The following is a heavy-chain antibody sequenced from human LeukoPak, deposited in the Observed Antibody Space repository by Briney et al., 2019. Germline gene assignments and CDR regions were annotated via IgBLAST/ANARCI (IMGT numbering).Heavy chain of an antibody. V-gene: IGHV3-21*01. Sequence: GGSLRLSCAASGFTFSSYSMNWVRQAPGKGLEWVSSISSSSSYIYYADSVKGRFTISRDNAKNSLYLQMNSLRAADTAVYYCARGFPNTRDYWGQGTLVTVSS. CDR1: GFTFSSYS. CDR3: ARGFPNTRDY. J-gene: IGHJ4*02. CDR2: ISSSSSYI. D-gene: IGHD3-10*01.